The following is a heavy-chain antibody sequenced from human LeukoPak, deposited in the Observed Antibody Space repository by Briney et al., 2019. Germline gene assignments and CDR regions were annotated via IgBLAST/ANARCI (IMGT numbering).Heavy chain of an antibody. Sequence: GGSLRLSCAASGFTFSSYSMNWVRQAPGKGLEWVSSISSSSSYIYYADSVKGRFTISRDNAKNSLYLQMNSLRAEDTAVYYCARVSERWLQRKGEAFDIWGQGTMVTVSS. J-gene: IGHJ3*02. V-gene: IGHV3-21*01. D-gene: IGHD5-24*01. CDR3: ARVSERWLQRKGEAFDI. CDR1: GFTFSSYS. CDR2: ISSSSSYI.